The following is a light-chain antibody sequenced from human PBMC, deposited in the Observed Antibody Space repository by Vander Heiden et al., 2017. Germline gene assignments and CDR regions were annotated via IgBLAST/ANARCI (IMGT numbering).Light chain of an antibody. J-gene: IGLJ3*02. V-gene: IGLV1-51*01. CDR1: SSNIGNNY. CDR3: GTWDSSLSAGV. CDR2: DNN. Sequence: LTQPPSVSAAPGQKVTISCSGSSSNIGNNYVSWYQQLPGTAPKLLIYDNNKRPSGIPDRFSGSKSGTSATLGITGLQTGDEADYYCGTWDSSLSAGVFGGGTKLTVL.